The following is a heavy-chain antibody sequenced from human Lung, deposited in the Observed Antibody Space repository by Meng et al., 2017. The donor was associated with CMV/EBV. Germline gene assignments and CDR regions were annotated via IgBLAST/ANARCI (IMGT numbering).Heavy chain of an antibody. CDR1: FSGCY. CDR2: INHSGST. V-gene: IGHV4-34*01. D-gene: IGHD6-19*01. J-gene: IGHJ6*02. Sequence: FSGCYWSWIRQPPGKGLEWIGEINHSGSTNYNPSLKSRVTISVDTSKNQFSLKLSSVTAADTAVYYCASRAGYSSGWPYYYYYGMDVWGQGTTVTVSS. CDR3: ASRAGYSSGWPYYYYYGMDV.